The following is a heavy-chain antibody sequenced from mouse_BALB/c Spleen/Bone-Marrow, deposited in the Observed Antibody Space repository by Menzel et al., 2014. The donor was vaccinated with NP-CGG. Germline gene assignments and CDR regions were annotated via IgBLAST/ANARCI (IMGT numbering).Heavy chain of an antibody. Sequence: DVKLVESGGGLVQPGGSRKPSCAASGFTFSSFGMHWVRQAPEKGLEWVAYISSGSSTIYYADTVKGRFTISRDNPKNTLFLQMTSLRSGDTAMYYCARGGNYAWFAYWGQGTLVTVSA. V-gene: IGHV5-17*02. J-gene: IGHJ3*01. CDR3: ARGGNYAWFAY. CDR2: ISSGSSTI. CDR1: GFTFSSFG. D-gene: IGHD2-1*01.